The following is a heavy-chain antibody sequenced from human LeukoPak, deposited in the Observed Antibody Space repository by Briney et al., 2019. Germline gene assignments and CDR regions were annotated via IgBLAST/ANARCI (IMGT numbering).Heavy chain of an antibody. V-gene: IGHV4-59*12. Sequence: SETLSLTCTVSGGSISSYYWSWIRQPPGKGLEGFGYIYYSGSTNYNPSLKSRVTMSVDTSKNQFSLKLSSVTAADTAVYYCAREGVTRYAAYFDYWGQGTLVTVSS. CDR1: GGSISSYY. D-gene: IGHD1-1*01. CDR2: IYYSGST. J-gene: IGHJ4*02. CDR3: AREGVTRYAAYFDY.